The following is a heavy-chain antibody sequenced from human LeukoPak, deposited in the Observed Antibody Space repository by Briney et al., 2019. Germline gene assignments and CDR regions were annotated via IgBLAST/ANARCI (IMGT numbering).Heavy chain of an antibody. CDR2: IRNKANIYTT. CDR3: ARAPNSGTLGEDY. CDR1: GFTFSDYY. V-gene: IGHV3-72*01. J-gene: IGHJ4*02. D-gene: IGHD1-26*01. Sequence: GGSLRLSCAASGFTFSDYYMDWVRQAPGKGLEWVGRIRNKANIYTTKYAASVKGRFTISRDDSKNSLYLQMNSLKTEDTAVYYCARAPNSGTLGEDYWGQGTLVTVSS.